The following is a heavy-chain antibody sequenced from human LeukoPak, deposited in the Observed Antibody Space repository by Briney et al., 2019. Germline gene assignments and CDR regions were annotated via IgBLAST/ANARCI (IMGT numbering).Heavy chain of an antibody. CDR1: GFTFSSYA. J-gene: IGHJ4*02. CDR3: AKTYYYDSSGYRTPGGLVDY. Sequence: GRSLRLSCAASGFTFSSYAMHWVRQAPGKGLEWVAVISYDGSNKYYADSVKGRFTISRDNSKNTLYLQMNSLRAEDTAVYYCAKTYYYDSSGYRTPGGLVDYWGQGTLVTVSS. D-gene: IGHD3-22*01. CDR2: ISYDGSNK. V-gene: IGHV3-30*04.